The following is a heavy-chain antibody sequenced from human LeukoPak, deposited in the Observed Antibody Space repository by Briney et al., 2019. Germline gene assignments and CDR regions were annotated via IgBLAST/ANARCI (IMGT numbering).Heavy chain of an antibody. D-gene: IGHD1-26*01. J-gene: IGHJ3*02. CDR2: IHYTGTT. CDR3: ATNRAGTYDRPFEI. CDR1: GGSINNHY. V-gene: IGHV4-59*08. Sequence: SETLSLTCIVSGGSINNHYWTWIRQTPGKGLEWIGDIHYTGTTKFNPSLKSRVTISVDTSKNQFSLELSSVTATDTAVYFCATNRAGTYDRPFEIWGQGTMVTASS.